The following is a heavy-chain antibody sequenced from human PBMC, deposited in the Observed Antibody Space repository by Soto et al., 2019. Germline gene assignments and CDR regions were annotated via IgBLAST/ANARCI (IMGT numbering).Heavy chain of an antibody. CDR3: ARDCSSTSCYDY. CDR1: GGSIISYY. J-gene: IGHJ4*02. V-gene: IGHV4-59*08. D-gene: IGHD2-2*01. CDR2: IYYSGST. Sequence: SETLSLTCTVSGGSIISYYWSWSLQPPGKGLEWIGYIYYSGSTNYNPSLKSRVTISVDTSKNQFSLKLSSVTAADTAVYYCARDCSSTSCYDYWGQRTLVTVSS.